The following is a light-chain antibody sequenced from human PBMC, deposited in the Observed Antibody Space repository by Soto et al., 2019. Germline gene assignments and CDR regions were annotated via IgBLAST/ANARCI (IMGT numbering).Light chain of an antibody. CDR1: QSVSDSS. Sequence: EIVLTQSPGTLSLSPGERATLSCRAGQSVSDSSLAWYQQNPGQAPRLLIYGASTRATGIPDRFSGSGSGTDFTLTISSLEPEDFAVYYCQQRSNWPPEITFGQGTRLEIK. V-gene: IGKV3D-20*02. J-gene: IGKJ5*01. CDR2: GAS. CDR3: QQRSNWPPEIT.